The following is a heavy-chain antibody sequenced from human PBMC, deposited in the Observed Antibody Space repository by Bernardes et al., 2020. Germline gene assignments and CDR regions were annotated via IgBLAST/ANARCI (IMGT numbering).Heavy chain of an antibody. D-gene: IGHD5-12*01. CDR1: GFTFSSYW. CDR3: ASVGATIRGTDY. V-gene: IGHV3-74*01. CDR2: INSDGSST. J-gene: IGHJ4*02. Sequence: GGSLSLSCAASGFTFSSYWMHWVRQAPGKGLVWVSRINSDGSSTSYADSVKGRFTISRDNAKNTLYLQMNSLRAEDTAVYYCASVGATIRGTDYWGQGTLVTVSS.